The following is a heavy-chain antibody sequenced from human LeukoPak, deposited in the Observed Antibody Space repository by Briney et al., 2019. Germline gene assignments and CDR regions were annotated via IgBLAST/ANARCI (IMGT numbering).Heavy chain of an antibody. CDR3: ARTPITMVRGAKGYYSGMDV. CDR1: GYTVSSNY. D-gene: IGHD3-10*01. CDR2: IYSGGST. Sequence: GGSRRFPCAASGYTVSSNYMSWGRQAPGKGLEWVSVIYSGGSTYYADSVKGRFTISRDSSKNTLYLQMDSLRAADTAVYYCARTPITMVRGAKGYYSGMDVWGQGTTVTVSS. J-gene: IGHJ6*02. V-gene: IGHV3-66*01.